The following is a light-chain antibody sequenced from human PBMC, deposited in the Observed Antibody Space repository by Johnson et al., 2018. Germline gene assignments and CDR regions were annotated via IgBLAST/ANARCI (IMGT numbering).Light chain of an antibody. V-gene: IGLV1-51*02. CDR2: ENN. J-gene: IGLJ1*01. CDR3: GTWDSSLSAGNG. Sequence: QSVLTQPPSVSAAPGQKVTISCSGSSSNIGNNYVSWYQQLPGTAPKLLIYENNKRPSGIPDRFSGSKSGTSATLGITGLQTVDEAYYYCGTWDSSLSAGNGFGTGTKVTV. CDR1: SSNIGNNY.